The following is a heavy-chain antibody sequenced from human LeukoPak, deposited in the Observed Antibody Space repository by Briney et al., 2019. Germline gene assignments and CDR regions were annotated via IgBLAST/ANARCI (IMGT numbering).Heavy chain of an antibody. CDR1: GFTVSGNY. D-gene: IGHD3-10*01. J-gene: IGHJ4*02. CDR3: ARDPGYGLGVDYGDY. CDR2: IHRGGNT. V-gene: IGHV3-66*01. Sequence: HSGGSLRLSCAASGFTVSGNYMSWVRQAPGKGLEWLSVIHRGGNTYYADSVKGRFTISRDSSKNTVFLQMDSLRAEDTAVYYCARDPGYGLGVDYGDYWGQGTLVTVSS.